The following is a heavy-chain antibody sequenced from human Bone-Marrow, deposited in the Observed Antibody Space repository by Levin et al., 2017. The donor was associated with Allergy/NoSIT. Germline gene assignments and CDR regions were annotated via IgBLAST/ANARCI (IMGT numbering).Heavy chain of an antibody. CDR2: IYYNGIT. D-gene: IGHD6-6*01. CDR3: AMLAARETDDS. V-gene: IGHV4-39*01. CDR1: GGSISSRNSY. Sequence: SETLSLICTVSGGSISSRNSYWAWIRQPPGKGLQWIGNIYYNGITFYNPSLKGRVTISVDTSKTQFSLRLNSLTAADTAVYYCAMLAARETDDSWGQGTLVTVSS. J-gene: IGHJ4*02.